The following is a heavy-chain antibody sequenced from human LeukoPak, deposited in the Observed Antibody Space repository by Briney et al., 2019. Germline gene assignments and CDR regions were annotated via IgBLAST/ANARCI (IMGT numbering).Heavy chain of an antibody. D-gene: IGHD3-10*01. V-gene: IGHV3-53*01. Sequence: GGSLRLSCVASGLSVSSNYMSWVRQAPGKGLEWVSVIYRDGSSYYADSVKGRFTISRDNSKNTLYLQMNSLRAEDTAVYYCAKKPGRSPFWGQGTLVTVSS. CDR2: IYRDGSS. J-gene: IGHJ4*02. CDR3: AKKPGRSPF. CDR1: GLSVSSNY.